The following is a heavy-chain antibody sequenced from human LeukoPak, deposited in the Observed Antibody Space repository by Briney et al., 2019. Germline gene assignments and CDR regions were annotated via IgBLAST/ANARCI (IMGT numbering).Heavy chain of an antibody. V-gene: IGHV3-30*02. Sequence: GGSLRLSCAASGFILSCCGMHWVRQAPGKGLEWVAFTRYDGNNQYYADSVKGRFTISRDNSKSTLYLQMNSLRPEDTAVYYCANGPHYNILTGYYKVRSHLDYWGQGTLVTVSS. CDR1: GFILSCCG. CDR3: ANGPHYNILTGYYKVRSHLDY. D-gene: IGHD3-9*01. J-gene: IGHJ4*02. CDR2: TRYDGNNQ.